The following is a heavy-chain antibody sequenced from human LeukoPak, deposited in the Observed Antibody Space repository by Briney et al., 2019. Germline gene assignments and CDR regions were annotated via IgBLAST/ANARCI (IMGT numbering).Heavy chain of an antibody. D-gene: IGHD5-12*01. CDR3: ARVASNYYYYMDV. CDR1: GYTFTSYD. CDR2: MNPNSGNT. Sequence: ASVKVSCKASGYTFTSYDINWVRQATGQGREWMGWMNPNSGNTGYAQKFQGRVTMTSNTSIITPYMELSSLRSEDTTVYYCARVASNYYYYMDVWGKGTTVTVSS. V-gene: IGHV1-8*01. J-gene: IGHJ6*03.